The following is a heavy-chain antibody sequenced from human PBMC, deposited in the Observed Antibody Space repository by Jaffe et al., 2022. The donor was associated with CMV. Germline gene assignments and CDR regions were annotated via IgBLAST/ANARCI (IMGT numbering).Heavy chain of an antibody. D-gene: IGHD4-4*01. J-gene: IGHJ6*02. CDR2: IYYSGST. CDR1: GGSISSSSYY. Sequence: QLQLQESGPGLVKPSETLSLTCTVSGGSISSSSYYWGWIRQPPGKGLEWIGSIYYSGSTYYNPSLKSRVTISVDTSKNQFSLKLSSVTAADTAVYYCARHPDFDSNYYYYYYGMDVWGQGTTVTVSS. V-gene: IGHV4-39*01. CDR3: ARHPDFDSNYYYYYYGMDV.